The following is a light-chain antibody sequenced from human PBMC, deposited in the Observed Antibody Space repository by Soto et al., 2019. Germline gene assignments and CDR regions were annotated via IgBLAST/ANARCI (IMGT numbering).Light chain of an antibody. CDR3: QQYNSYSKT. CDR2: AAS. V-gene: IGKV1-5*01. CDR1: QSIGYW. Sequence: IQMTQGHSALSGSVGDRVTITCRASQSIGYWLAWYQQKPGKAPNLLIYAASSLESGVPSRFSGSGSGTEFTLSISSLQPDDFATYYCQQYNSYSKTFGQGTKVDIK. J-gene: IGKJ1*01.